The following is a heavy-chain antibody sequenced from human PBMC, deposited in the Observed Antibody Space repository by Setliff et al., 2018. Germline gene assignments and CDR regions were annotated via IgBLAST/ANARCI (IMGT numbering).Heavy chain of an antibody. CDR3: AKGCSRLIDYFDY. D-gene: IGHD3-22*01. Sequence: SCKASGYTFTTYAVHWVRQAPGKGLEWVAFIRYDGTTESYADSVRGRFTISRDNSKNTLYLQMNSLRAEDTAVYYCAKGCSRLIDYFDYWGQGTLVTVSS. CDR2: IRYDGTTE. CDR1: GYTFTTYA. J-gene: IGHJ4*02. V-gene: IGHV3-30*02.